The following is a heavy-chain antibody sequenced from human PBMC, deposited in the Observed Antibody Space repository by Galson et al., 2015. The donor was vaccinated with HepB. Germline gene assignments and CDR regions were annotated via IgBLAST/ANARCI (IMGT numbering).Heavy chain of an antibody. CDR3: ARHAMIRGVLKWFDP. Sequence: SETLSLTCTVSGGSISGHYWTWIRQPPGKGLECIGYIYYNGGTNYNPSLKSRVSMSVDTSKNHFSLKLSSVTAADTAVYYCARHAMIRGVLKWFDPWGQGTLVTVSS. CDR2: IYYNGGT. D-gene: IGHD3-10*01. CDR1: GGSISGHY. V-gene: IGHV4-59*08. J-gene: IGHJ5*02.